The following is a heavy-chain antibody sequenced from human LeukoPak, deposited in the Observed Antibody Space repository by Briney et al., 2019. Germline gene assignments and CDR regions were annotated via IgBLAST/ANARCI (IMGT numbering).Heavy chain of an antibody. CDR1: GYTFTGYY. V-gene: IGHV1-18*04. CDR2: ISAYNGNT. D-gene: IGHD5-12*01. CDR3: ARDRGGYEAKNYFDY. J-gene: IGHJ4*02. Sequence: ASVKVSCKASGYTFTGYYMHWVRQAPGQGLEWMGWISAYNGNTNYAQKLQGRVTMTTDTSTSTAYMELRSLRSGDTAVYYCARDRGGYEAKNYFDYWGQGTLVTVSS.